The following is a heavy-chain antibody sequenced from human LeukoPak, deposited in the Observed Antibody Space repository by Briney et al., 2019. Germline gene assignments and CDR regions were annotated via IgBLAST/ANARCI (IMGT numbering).Heavy chain of an antibody. CDR2: IKQGGSDK. D-gene: IGHD2/OR15-2a*01. Sequence: GGSLRLSCEASGFTLSNHWMTWVRQAPGKGLEWVATIKQGGSDKFYVDSVKGRFTISGDNAKNSLYLEMNSLRVKDTAVYYCARDTFGLWGQGTLVTVSS. V-gene: IGHV3-7*01. CDR1: GFTLSNHW. J-gene: IGHJ4*02. CDR3: ARDTFGL.